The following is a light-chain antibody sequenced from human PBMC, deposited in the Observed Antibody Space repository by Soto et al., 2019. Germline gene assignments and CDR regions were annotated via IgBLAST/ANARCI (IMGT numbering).Light chain of an antibody. CDR1: SRDVGGYNY. CDR3: SSYTTSSTYV. J-gene: IGLJ1*01. Sequence: QSVLTQPASVSGSPGQSITISCTGTSRDVGGYNYVSWYQQHPGKAPKLMIYDVRNRPSGVSNRFSGSKSVNTASLTISGRQAEDEADHYCSSYTTSSTYVFGTGTKVTVL. V-gene: IGLV2-14*01. CDR2: DVR.